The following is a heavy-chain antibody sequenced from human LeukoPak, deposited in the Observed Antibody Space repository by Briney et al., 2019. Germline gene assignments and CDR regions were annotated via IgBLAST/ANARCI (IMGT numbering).Heavy chain of an antibody. V-gene: IGHV3-23*01. CDR3: AKGGRSDIKYGMDV. CDR1: GFTFSSYA. Sequence: GGSLRLSCAASGFTFSSYAMNWVRQAPGKGLEWASGISGSAGSTYYADSVKGRFSISRDNSKNSLYLQMNSLRAEDTAVYYCAKGGRSDIKYGMDVWGQGTTVTVSS. CDR2: ISGSAGST. D-gene: IGHD3-3*01. J-gene: IGHJ6*02.